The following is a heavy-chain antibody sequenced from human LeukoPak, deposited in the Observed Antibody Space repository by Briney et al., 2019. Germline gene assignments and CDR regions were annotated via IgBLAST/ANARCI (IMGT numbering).Heavy chain of an antibody. Sequence: GASVKVSCKASGYTFTSYYLHWVRQAPGQGLECLGIINPGGGCTSYAQKFQGRVTMTRDTSTSTVYMELSSLRSEDTAVYYCARAYWGELGPSFDYWGQGTLVTVSS. CDR1: GYTFTSYY. D-gene: IGHD1-26*01. J-gene: IGHJ4*02. CDR3: ARAYWGELGPSFDY. V-gene: IGHV1-46*01. CDR2: INPGGGCT.